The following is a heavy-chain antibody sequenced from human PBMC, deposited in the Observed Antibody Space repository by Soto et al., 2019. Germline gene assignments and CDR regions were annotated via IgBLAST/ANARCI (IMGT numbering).Heavy chain of an antibody. D-gene: IGHD3-22*01. CDR3: ARDSSYYYDSSGYYFDY. Sequence: QVQLVQSGAEVKKPGSSVKVSCKASGGTFSSYAISWVRQAPGQGLEWMGGIIPIFGTANYAQKFQGRVTITADESTSTAYMELSSLGSEDTAVYYCARDSSYYYDSSGYYFDYWGQGTLVTVSS. CDR2: IIPIFGTA. J-gene: IGHJ4*02. V-gene: IGHV1-69*01. CDR1: GGTFSSYA.